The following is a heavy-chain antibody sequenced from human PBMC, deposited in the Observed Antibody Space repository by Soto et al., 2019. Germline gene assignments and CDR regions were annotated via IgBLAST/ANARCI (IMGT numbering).Heavy chain of an antibody. V-gene: IGHV4-31*11. D-gene: IGHD3-16*02. CDR3: ARYRFTATWSKFDY. CDR1: GVTISSDSYH. CDR2: ISSRGHT. J-gene: IGHJ4*02. Sequence: QVYLQESGPGLVRSSQTLSLYCAVSGVTISSDSYHWSWIRQRPGKGLEWVGFISSRGHTYYNPSLKSRITMSADTSKSQFSLHLTSVTAADTAMYFCARYRFTATWSKFDYWGQGSLVTVSS.